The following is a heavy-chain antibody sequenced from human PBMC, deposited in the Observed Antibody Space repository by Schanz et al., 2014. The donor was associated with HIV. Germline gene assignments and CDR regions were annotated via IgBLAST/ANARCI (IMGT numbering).Heavy chain of an antibody. V-gene: IGHV3-48*04. CDR2: ISSSSTTR. CDR3: ARDGHGSGSNDF. CDR1: GFTFSSYA. D-gene: IGHD3-10*01. Sequence: VQLVESGGGVVQPGRSLRLSCAASGFTFSSYAMTWVRQAPGKGLEWVSYISSSSTTRHYADSVKGRFTISRDTSKSTVYLQMNSLRIEDTGVFYCARDGHGSGSNDFWGQGTLVTVSS. J-gene: IGHJ4*02.